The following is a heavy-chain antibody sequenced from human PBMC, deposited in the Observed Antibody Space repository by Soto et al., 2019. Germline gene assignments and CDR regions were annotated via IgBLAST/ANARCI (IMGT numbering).Heavy chain of an antibody. J-gene: IGHJ5*02. CDR3: ARVVWFGEFNWFDP. CDR1: GGSISSSNW. D-gene: IGHD3-10*01. Sequence: SETLSLTCAVSGGSISSSNWWSWVRQPPGKGLEWIGEIYHSGSTNYNPSLKSRVTISVDKFKNQFSLKLSSVTAADTAVYYCARVVWFGEFNWFDPWGQGTLVTVSS. V-gene: IGHV4-4*02. CDR2: IYHSGST.